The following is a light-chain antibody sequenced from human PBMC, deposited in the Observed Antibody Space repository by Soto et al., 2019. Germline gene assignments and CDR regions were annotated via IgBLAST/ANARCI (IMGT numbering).Light chain of an antibody. V-gene: IGKV3D-15*01. CDR1: QSVSSS. J-gene: IGKJ5*01. Sequence: IVMTQSPATLSVSPGESATLSCRTSQSVSSSSLAWYQQRPGQAPRLLIYGTSSRATGIPDRFSGSGSGTEFTLTISNLQSEDVAVYYCQQYNDWPRTLGQGTRLEIK. CDR3: QQYNDWPRT. CDR2: GTS.